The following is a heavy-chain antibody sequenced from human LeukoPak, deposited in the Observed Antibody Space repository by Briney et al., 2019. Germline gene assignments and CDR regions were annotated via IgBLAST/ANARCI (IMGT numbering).Heavy chain of an antibody. CDR3: ARRGRHDFQDYYYYGMDV. Sequence: PGRSLRLSCAASGFTFSSYGMHWVRQAPGKGLEWVAVISYDGSNKYYADSVKGRFTISRDNSKNTLYLQMNGLRAEDTAVYYCARRGRHDFQDYYYYGMDVWGQGTTVTVSS. J-gene: IGHJ6*02. CDR2: ISYDGSNK. CDR1: GFTFSSYG. V-gene: IGHV3-33*01. D-gene: IGHD1-26*01.